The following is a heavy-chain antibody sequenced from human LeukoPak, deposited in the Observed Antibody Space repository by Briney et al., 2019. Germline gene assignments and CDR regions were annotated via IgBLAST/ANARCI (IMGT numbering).Heavy chain of an antibody. Sequence: ASVKVPCKASGGTFSSYAISWVRQAPGQGLEWMGRIIPILGIANYAQKFQGRVTITADKSTSTAYMELSSLRSEDTAVYYCASSIAVAGTHYYYGMDVWGQGTTVTVSS. D-gene: IGHD6-19*01. CDR2: IIPILGIA. V-gene: IGHV1-69*04. CDR1: GGTFSSYA. J-gene: IGHJ6*02. CDR3: ASSIAVAGTHYYYGMDV.